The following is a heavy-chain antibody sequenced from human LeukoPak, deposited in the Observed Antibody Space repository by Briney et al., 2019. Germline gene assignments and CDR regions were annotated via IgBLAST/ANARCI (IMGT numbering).Heavy chain of an antibody. J-gene: IGHJ4*02. CDR3: ARLKGPRYYFDY. D-gene: IGHD4/OR15-4a*01. CDR2: IYYSGSI. CDR1: GGSISSCSDY. V-gene: IGHV4-31*03. Sequence: SETLSLTCTLSGGSISSCSDYWSWIRQPAAKGLEWVVYIYYSGSISYNPCLKSRVPMSVDSSKNQFSLKLSSVTAADTAVYYCARLKGPRYYFDYWGQGTLVTVP.